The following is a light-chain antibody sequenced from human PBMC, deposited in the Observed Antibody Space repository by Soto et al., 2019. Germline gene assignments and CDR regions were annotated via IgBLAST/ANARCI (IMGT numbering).Light chain of an antibody. V-gene: IGLV4-69*01. CDR3: QTWGTGIHVV. Sequence: QSVLTQSPSASASLGASVKLTCTLTSGHSNYAIAWHQQQLEKGPRYLMILNSDGSHRKGDGIPDRFSGSSSGAERYLTISSLQSEDEADYYCQTWGTGIHVVFGGGTKVTVL. CDR2: LNSDGSH. J-gene: IGLJ2*01. CDR1: SGHSNYA.